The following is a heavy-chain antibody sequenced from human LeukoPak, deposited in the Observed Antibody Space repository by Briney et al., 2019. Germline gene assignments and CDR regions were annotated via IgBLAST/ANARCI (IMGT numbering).Heavy chain of an antibody. CDR1: GGSFSGYY. V-gene: IGHV4-34*01. CDR3: ARDSDYDFWSGYRSYWYFDL. D-gene: IGHD3-3*01. CDR2: IYYSGST. Sequence: SETLSLTCAVYGGSFSGYYWGWIRQPPGKGLEWIGSIYYSGSTYYNPSLKSRVTISVDTSKNQFSLKLSSVTAADTAVYYCARDSDYDFWSGYRSYWYFDLWAVAPWSLSPQ. J-gene: IGHJ2*01.